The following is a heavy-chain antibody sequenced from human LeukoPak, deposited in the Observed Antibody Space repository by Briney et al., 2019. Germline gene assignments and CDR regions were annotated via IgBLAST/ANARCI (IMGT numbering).Heavy chain of an antibody. CDR1: GFTFSSYG. D-gene: IGHD3-3*01. CDR2: IKNKTDGGTT. Sequence: PGGSLRLSCAASGFTFSSYGMSWVRQAPGKGLEWVGRIKNKTDGGTTDYAAPVKGRFTISRDDSKNTLYLQMNSLKTEDTAVYYCTTVGYYDFWSGYLGSFDYWGQGTLVTVSS. CDR3: TTVGYYDFWSGYLGSFDY. V-gene: IGHV3-15*01. J-gene: IGHJ4*02.